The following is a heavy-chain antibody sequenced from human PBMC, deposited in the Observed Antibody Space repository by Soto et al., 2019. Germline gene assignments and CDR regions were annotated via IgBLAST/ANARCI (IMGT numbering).Heavy chain of an antibody. V-gene: IGHV4-61*01. D-gene: IGHD3-10*01. CDR1: GASVSSATYY. J-gene: IGHJ4*02. Sequence: TLSLTCTVSGASVSSATYYWNWIRQPPGKPLEWIGYVYYSGSTNYNPSLKSRVTISLDTSKDQFSLKLTSVTAADTAIYFCARLVYDTRLNYMYFDFWGQGTLVTVSS. CDR3: ARLVYDTRLNYMYFDF. CDR2: VYYSGST.